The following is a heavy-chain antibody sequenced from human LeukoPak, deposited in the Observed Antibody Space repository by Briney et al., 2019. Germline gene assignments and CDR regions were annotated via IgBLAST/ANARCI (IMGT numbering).Heavy chain of an antibody. CDR1: GFTFSSSA. Sequence: QAGGSLRLSCAASGFTFSSSAMSWVRQAPGRGLEWVSAISGSGGGTYYADSVKGRFTISRDNSKNTLYLQMNSLRAEDTAVYYCAKFFLEWLSPFDYWGQGTLVTVSS. CDR3: AKFFLEWLSPFDY. V-gene: IGHV3-23*01. D-gene: IGHD3-3*01. CDR2: ISGSGGGT. J-gene: IGHJ4*02.